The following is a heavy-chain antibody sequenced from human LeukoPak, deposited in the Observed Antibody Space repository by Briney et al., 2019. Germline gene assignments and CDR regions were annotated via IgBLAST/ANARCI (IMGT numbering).Heavy chain of an antibody. D-gene: IGHD6-13*01. CDR1: GFSFRSYP. Sequence: GGSLRLSCAASGFSFRSYPMSWVRQAPGKGLEWVSTISGSDGSTYYADSVKGRFTISRDSSKNTLYLQMNSLRAEDTAVYYCARDGAVAAAGHFDYWGQGTLVTVSS. CDR2: ISGSDGST. CDR3: ARDGAVAAAGHFDY. V-gene: IGHV3-23*01. J-gene: IGHJ4*02.